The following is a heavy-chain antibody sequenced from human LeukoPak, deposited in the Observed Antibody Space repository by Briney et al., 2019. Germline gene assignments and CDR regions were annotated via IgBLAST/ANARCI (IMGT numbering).Heavy chain of an antibody. CDR1: GFTFSDYY. CDR2: ISSSGSTI. J-gene: IGHJ6*03. D-gene: IGHD2-15*01. V-gene: IGHV3-11*04. CDR3: AKPGGKYCSGGSCYYYYYMDV. Sequence: GGSLRLSCAASGFTFSDYYMSWIRQAPGKGLEWVSYISSSGSTIYYADSVKGRFTISRDNSKNTLYLQMNSLRAEDTAVYYCAKPGGKYCSGGSCYYYYYMDVWGKGTTVTISS.